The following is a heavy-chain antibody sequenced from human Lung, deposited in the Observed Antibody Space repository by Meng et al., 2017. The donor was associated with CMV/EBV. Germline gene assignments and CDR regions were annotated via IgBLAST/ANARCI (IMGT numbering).Heavy chain of an antibody. D-gene: IGHD6-19*01. J-gene: IGHJ4*02. CDR3: ARDPSNTSGRYAYFDY. Sequence: QLQVVQSGAEVEKPGALGRVSCKASGYTFTHHGISWIRQAPGQGLEWMGWISCYNGDTNYAQKLQGRVTMTTDTSTNTAYMDLRSLRSDDTAVYYCARDPSNTSGRYAYFDYWGQGTLVTVSS. V-gene: IGHV1-18*01. CDR2: ISCYNGDT. CDR1: GYTFTHHG.